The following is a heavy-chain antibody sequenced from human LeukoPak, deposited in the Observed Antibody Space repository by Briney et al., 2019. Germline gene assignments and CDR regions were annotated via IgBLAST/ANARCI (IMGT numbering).Heavy chain of an antibody. D-gene: IGHD3-10*01. CDR3: ARDLWFGDPFDY. CDR1: GFTFSSYW. CDR2: IKQDGSEK. Sequence: GGALRLSCAASGFTFSSYWRGWVRQAPGKGLEWVANIKQDGSEKYYVDSVKGRFTISRDNAKNSLYLQMNSLRAEDTAVYYCARDLWFGDPFDYWGQGTLVTVSS. V-gene: IGHV3-7*03. J-gene: IGHJ4*02.